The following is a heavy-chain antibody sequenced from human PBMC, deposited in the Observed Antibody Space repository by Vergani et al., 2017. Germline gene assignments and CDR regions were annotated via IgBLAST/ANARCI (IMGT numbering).Heavy chain of an antibody. D-gene: IGHD4-17*01. CDR3: TNGYGDCSRVDY. V-gene: IGHV3-73*01. Sequence: EVQLVESGGGLVQPGGSLKLSCAASGFTFSGSAMHWVRQASGKGLEWVGRIRSKANSYATAYAASVKGRCTISRDDSKNTAYLQMNSLKTEDTAVDYCTNGYGDCSRVDYWGQGTLVTVSS. CDR2: IRSKANSYAT. CDR1: GFTFSGSA. J-gene: IGHJ4*02.